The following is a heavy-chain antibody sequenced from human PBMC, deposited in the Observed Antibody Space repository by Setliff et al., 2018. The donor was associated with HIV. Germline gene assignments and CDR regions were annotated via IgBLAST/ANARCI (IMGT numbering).Heavy chain of an antibody. CDR3: ARHIDSSGYFDY. V-gene: IGHV3-23*01. Sequence: GGSLRLSCAASGFTFSSYAMSWVRQAPGKGLEWVSAISGSGGSTYYADSVKGRFTISRDNSKNTLYLQMNSLRAEDTAVYYCARHIDSSGYFDYWGQGTLVTVSS. D-gene: IGHD3-22*01. J-gene: IGHJ4*02. CDR1: GFTFSSYA. CDR2: ISGSGGST.